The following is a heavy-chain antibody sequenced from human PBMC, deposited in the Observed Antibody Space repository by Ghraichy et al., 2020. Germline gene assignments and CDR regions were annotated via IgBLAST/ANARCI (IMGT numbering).Heavy chain of an antibody. Sequence: SCAASGFTFGSYAMHWVRQAPGKGLEWVAVISYDGSNKYYADSVKGRFTISRDNSKNTLYLQMNSLRAEDTAVYYCARDWGAGYSGYDSWGQGTLVTVSS. V-gene: IGHV3-30-3*01. CDR1: GFTFGSYA. CDR2: ISYDGSNK. D-gene: IGHD5-12*01. J-gene: IGHJ4*02. CDR3: ARDWGAGYSGYDS.